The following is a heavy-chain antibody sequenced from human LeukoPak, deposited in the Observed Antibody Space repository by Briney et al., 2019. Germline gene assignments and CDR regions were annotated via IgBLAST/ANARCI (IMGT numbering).Heavy chain of an antibody. Sequence: SETLSLTCNVSGGSISSSSYYWGWIRQPPGKGLEWIGRIYYSGSTYFNPSLKSRVTISVDTSKNQFSLKLSSVTAADTAVYYCARRVRGVPFDYWGQGTLVTVSS. CDR3: ARRVRGVPFDY. D-gene: IGHD3-10*01. CDR1: GGSISSSSYY. V-gene: IGHV4-39*01. J-gene: IGHJ4*02. CDR2: IYYSGST.